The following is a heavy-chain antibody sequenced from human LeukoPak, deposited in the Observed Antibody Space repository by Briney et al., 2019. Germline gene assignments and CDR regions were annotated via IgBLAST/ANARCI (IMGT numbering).Heavy chain of an antibody. J-gene: IGHJ5*02. V-gene: IGHV4-30-4*08. CDR2: IYYSGST. Sequence: SETLSLTCTVSGGSISSGDYYWSWIRQPPGKGLEWIGYIYYSGSTYYNPSLKSRVTISVDTSKNQFSLKVRSVTAADTAVYYCARLHMVTIFGQGAKGFDPWGQGTLVTVSS. CDR1: GGSISSGDYY. D-gene: IGHD3-3*01. CDR3: ARLHMVTIFGQGAKGFDP.